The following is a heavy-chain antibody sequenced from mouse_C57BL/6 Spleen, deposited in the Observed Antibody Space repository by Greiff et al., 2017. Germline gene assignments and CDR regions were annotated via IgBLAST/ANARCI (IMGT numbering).Heavy chain of an antibody. V-gene: IGHV1-26*01. D-gene: IGHD1-1*01. Sequence: VQLQQSGPELVKPGASVKISCKASGYTFTDYYMNWVKQSHGKSLEWIGDINPNNGGTSYNQKFKGKATLTVDKSSSTAYMELRSLTSEDSAVYYCARPYGGDYWGQGTTLTVSS. CDR3: ARPYGGDY. CDR2: INPNNGGT. CDR1: GYTFTDYY. J-gene: IGHJ2*01.